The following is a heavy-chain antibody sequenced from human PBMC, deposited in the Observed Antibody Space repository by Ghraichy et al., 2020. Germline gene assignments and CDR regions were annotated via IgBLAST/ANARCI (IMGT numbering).Heavy chain of an antibody. D-gene: IGHD2-15*01. CDR3: ARARPPRIWDKKDAFDV. V-gene: IGHV3-21*01. Sequence: GGSLRLSCAASGFTFSSYSMNWVRQAPGKGLEWVSSISSSSSYIYYADSVKGRFTISRDNAKNSLYLQMDSLRAEDTAVYYCARARPPRIWDKKDAFDVWGQGTLVTVSS. CDR2: ISSSSSYI. J-gene: IGHJ3*01. CDR1: GFTFSSYS.